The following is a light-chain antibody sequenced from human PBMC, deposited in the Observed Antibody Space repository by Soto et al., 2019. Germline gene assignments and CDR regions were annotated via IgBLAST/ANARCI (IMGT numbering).Light chain of an antibody. J-gene: IGKJ4*01. CDR2: GAS. CDR1: QCVTSNY. V-gene: IGKV3-20*01. Sequence: DIVLTQSPGTLSLSPGERATLSCRASQCVTSNYLAWYQQKPGQAPRLLIHGASSRATGIPDRFSGSGSGTDFTLTISRLEPEDFVVYYCQQYSRSPLTFGGGTKVEIK. CDR3: QQYSRSPLT.